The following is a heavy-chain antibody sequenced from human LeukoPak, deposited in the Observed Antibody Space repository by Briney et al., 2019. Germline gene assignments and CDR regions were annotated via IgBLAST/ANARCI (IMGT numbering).Heavy chain of an antibody. CDR2: IFYSGST. V-gene: IGHV4-39*07. CDR1: SGSISTSNYY. J-gene: IGHJ4*02. Sequence: SETLSLTCTVASGSISTSNYYWGWVRQPPGKALEWIGNIFYSGSTYYSPSLKSRVTISLDTSRNQFSLKLNAVTAADTAMYFCAREEMPGKFDYWGQGILVTVSS. D-gene: IGHD1-26*01. CDR3: AREEMPGKFDY.